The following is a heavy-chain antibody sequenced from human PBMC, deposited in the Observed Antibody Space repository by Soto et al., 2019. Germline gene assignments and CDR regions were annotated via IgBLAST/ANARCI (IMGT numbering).Heavy chain of an antibody. CDR2: IWFDGRND. J-gene: IGHJ4*02. CDR1: GLTFRTYL. D-gene: IGHD6-13*01. V-gene: IGHV3-30*02. Sequence: GGSLRHSCVASGLTFRTYLMHWVRQAPGKGLEWVALIWFDGRNDYYVESVKGRFTISRDNSKNTLYLQMNSLRAEDTAVYYCAKDLQQLDFDYWSQGTLVTVSS. CDR3: AKDLQQLDFDY.